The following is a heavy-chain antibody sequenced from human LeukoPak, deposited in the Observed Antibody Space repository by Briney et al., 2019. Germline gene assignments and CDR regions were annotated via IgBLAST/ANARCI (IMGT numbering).Heavy chain of an antibody. CDR2: ISGSGGST. J-gene: IGHJ6*02. V-gene: IGHV3-23*01. CDR3: AKEDGYYDFWSGSHYGMDV. Sequence: PGGSLRLSCAASGFTFSSYAMSWVRQAPGKGLEWVSAISGSGGSTYYADSVKGRFTISRDNSKNTLYLQMNGLRAEDTAVYYCAKEDGYYDFWSGSHYGMDVWGQGTTVTVSS. D-gene: IGHD3-3*01. CDR1: GFTFSSYA.